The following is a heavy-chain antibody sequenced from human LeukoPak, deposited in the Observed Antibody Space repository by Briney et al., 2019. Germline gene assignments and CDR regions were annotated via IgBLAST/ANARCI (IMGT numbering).Heavy chain of an antibody. J-gene: IGHJ5*02. CDR3: ARVLGSSTTGNWFDP. D-gene: IGHD2-2*01. CDR1: GFTFSSYA. V-gene: IGHV3-48*01. Sequence: GGSLRLSCAGSGFTFSSYAMNWVRRAPGKGLEWVSYISSRTTTIYYADSVKGRFTISRDNAKNLLYLQMNTLRAEDTAVNYCARVLGSSTTGNWFDPWGQGTLVTVSS. CDR2: ISSRTTTI.